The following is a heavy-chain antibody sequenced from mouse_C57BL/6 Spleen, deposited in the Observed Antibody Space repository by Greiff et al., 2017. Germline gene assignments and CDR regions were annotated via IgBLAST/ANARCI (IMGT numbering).Heavy chain of an antibody. CDR1: GYTFTSYW. J-gene: IGHJ2*01. CDR3: ARSYYYGSSYFDS. Sequence: VQLQQPGAELVRPGSSVKLSCKASGYTFTSYWMHWVKQRPIQGLEWIGNIDPSDSETHYNQKFKDKATLTVDKSSSTAYMQLSSLTSEDSAVYYCARSYYYGSSYFDSWGQGTTLTVSS. CDR2: IDPSDSET. D-gene: IGHD1-1*01. V-gene: IGHV1-52*01.